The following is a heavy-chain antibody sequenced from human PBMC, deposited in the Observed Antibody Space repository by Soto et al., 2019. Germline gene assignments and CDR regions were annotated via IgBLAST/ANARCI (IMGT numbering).Heavy chain of an antibody. CDR1: GFTFSIYA. D-gene: IGHD2-15*01. Sequence: AGGSLRLSCAASGFTFSIYAMSWFRQAPGKGLEWVSAISAGGNTYYADSVKGRFTISRDNSKNTLYLQMNSLRAEDTAVYYCAKPSRSDSVSGMDVWGQGTTVTVSS. J-gene: IGHJ6*02. CDR2: ISAGGNT. V-gene: IGHV3-23*01. CDR3: AKPSRSDSVSGMDV.